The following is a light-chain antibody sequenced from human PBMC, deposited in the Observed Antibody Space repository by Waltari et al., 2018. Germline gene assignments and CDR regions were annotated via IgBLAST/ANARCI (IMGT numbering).Light chain of an antibody. J-gene: IGLJ2*01. CDR1: SSDVGNYKR. CDR2: AVS. CDR3: SSYAGSSKGV. V-gene: IGLV2-23*02. Sequence: QSALTQPASVSGSPGQSITISCTGTSSDVGNYKRVSWYQQHPGKAPKLLFYAVSKRPSGGADRFSGSKSDNMASLTISGRQPEDEAEYFCSSYAGSSKGVFGGGTKVTVL.